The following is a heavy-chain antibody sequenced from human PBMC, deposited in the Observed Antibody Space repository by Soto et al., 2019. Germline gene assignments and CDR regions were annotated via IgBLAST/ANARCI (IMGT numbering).Heavy chain of an antibody. CDR1: GYTFTSYY. CDR3: AVLYYYDSSGHYTFDY. V-gene: IGHV1-46*01. D-gene: IGHD3-22*01. CDR2: INPSGGST. J-gene: IGHJ4*02. Sequence: ASVKVSCKASGYTFTSYYMHWVRQAPGQGLEWMGIINPSGGSTSYAQKFQGRVTMTRDTSTSTVYMELSSLRSEDTAVYYCAVLYYYDSSGHYTFDYWGQGNLVTVSS.